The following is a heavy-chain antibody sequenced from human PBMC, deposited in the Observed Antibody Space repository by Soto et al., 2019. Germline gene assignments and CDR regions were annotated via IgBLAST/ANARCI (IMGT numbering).Heavy chain of an antibody. CDR2: ISGSGGST. CDR1: GFTFSSYA. J-gene: IGHJ4*02. Sequence: PGGSLRLSCAASGFTFSSYAMSWVRQAPGKGLEWVSAISGSGGSTYYADSVKGRFTISRDNSKNTLYLQMNSLRAEDTAVYYCAKVDLEVVVITPFDDWGQGTLVTVAS. CDR3: AKVDLEVVVITPFDD. V-gene: IGHV3-23*01. D-gene: IGHD3-22*01.